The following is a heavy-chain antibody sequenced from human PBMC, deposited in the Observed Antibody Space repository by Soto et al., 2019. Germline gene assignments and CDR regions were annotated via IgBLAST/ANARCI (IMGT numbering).Heavy chain of an antibody. J-gene: IGHJ3*02. Sequence: QITLKESGPTLVEPTQTLTLTCTFSGFSLSTSRVGVAWIRQPPGKALEWLAIIYWDDDKRYSPSLKSRLAITKDHSRNQVVLTMTSLDPVDTGTYYCANITIWGGGVAALDAFDIWGQGTMVTVSS. D-gene: IGHD3-16*01. CDR1: GFSLSTSRVG. CDR2: IYWDDDK. V-gene: IGHV2-5*02. CDR3: ANITIWGGGVAALDAFDI.